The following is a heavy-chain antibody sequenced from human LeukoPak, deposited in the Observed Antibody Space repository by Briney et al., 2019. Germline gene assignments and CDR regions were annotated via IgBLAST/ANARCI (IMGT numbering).Heavy chain of an antibody. CDR1: GFTFDDYA. CDR3: AKDIYYDSSGYFDY. CDR2: ISWNSGSI. J-gene: IGHJ4*02. Sequence: GRSLRLPCAASGFTFDDYAMHWVRQAPGKGLEWVSGISWNSGSIGYADSVKGRFTISRDNAKNSLYLQMNSLRAEDTALYYCAKDIYYDSSGYFDYWGQGTLVTVSS. V-gene: IGHV3-9*01. D-gene: IGHD3-22*01.